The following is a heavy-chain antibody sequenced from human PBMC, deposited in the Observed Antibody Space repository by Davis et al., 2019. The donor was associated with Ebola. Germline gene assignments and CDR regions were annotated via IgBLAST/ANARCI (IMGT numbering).Heavy chain of an antibody. CDR1: GFTFTNYA. V-gene: IGHV3-23*01. D-gene: IGHD2-2*01. J-gene: IGHJ5*02. CDR2: VSGSGGST. Sequence: GESLKISCAASGFTFTNYAMSWVRQAPGKGLEWVSSVSGSGGSTYDTDSVKGRFTISRDNSKNTLYLQMDSLRAEDTAVYYCAKGLYCSSSTCHKGGWFGPWGQGTLVTVSS. CDR3: AKGLYCSSSTCHKGGWFGP.